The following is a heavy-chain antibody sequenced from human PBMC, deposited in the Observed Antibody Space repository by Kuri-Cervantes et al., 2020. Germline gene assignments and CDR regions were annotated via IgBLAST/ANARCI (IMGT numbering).Heavy chain of an antibody. CDR3: ARDGGSSRGSDY. CDR1: GYTFTSYA. D-gene: IGHD3-16*01. J-gene: IGHJ4*02. V-gene: IGHV1-3*01. CDR2: INAGNGNT. Sequence: ASVKVSCKASGYTFTSYAMHWVRQAPGQRLEWMGWINAGNGNTKYSQKFQGRVTITRDTSASTAYMELSSLRSGDTAVYYCARDGGSSRGSDYWGQGTLVTVSS.